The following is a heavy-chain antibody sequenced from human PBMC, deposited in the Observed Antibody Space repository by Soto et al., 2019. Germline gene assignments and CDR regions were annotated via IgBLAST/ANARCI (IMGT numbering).Heavy chain of an antibody. Sequence: ESGGGLVQPGGSLRLSWVASGFSFSGFAMSWVRQAPGKGLVWVSSITGTGVSIYYADSVRGRFTISRDNSKNTLYLQMSSLRAEDTARYYCAKDSIPYSSSYDLDHWGRGALVTVSS. CDR2: ITGTGVSI. CDR3: AKDSIPYSSSYDLDH. D-gene: IGHD6-6*01. J-gene: IGHJ4*02. V-gene: IGHV3-23*01. CDR1: GFSFSGFA.